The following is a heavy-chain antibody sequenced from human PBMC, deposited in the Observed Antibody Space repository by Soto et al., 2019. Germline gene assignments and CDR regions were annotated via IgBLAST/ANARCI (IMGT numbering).Heavy chain of an antibody. CDR3: ARLDYDYIWGSYRKGSFDY. CDR1: GGSISSYY. D-gene: IGHD3-16*02. Sequence: QVQLQESGPGLVKPSETLSLTCTVSGGSISSYYWSWIRQPPGKGLEWIGYIYYSGSTNYNPSLKSRVTISVDTSKNQFSLKLSSVTAADTAVYYCARLDYDYIWGSYRKGSFDYWGQGTLVTVSS. J-gene: IGHJ4*02. CDR2: IYYSGST. V-gene: IGHV4-59*08.